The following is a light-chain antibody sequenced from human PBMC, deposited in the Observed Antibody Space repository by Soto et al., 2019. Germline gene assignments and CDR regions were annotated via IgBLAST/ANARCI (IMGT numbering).Light chain of an antibody. CDR1: QSISSSF. CDR2: GAS. Sequence: ESGLTQSPGILSLSPGGKASLSCGASQSISSSFLAWYQQKPGQAPRLLIYGASSRATGIPDRFSGTGSETDFTLTISRLEPEDFAVYYCQQYDNSPITFGQGTRLEI. CDR3: QQYDNSPIT. J-gene: IGKJ5*01. V-gene: IGKV3-20*01.